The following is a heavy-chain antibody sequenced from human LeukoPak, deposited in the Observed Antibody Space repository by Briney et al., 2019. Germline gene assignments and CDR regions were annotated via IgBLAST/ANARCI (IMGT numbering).Heavy chain of an antibody. J-gene: IGHJ2*01. V-gene: IGHV2-5*02. CDR3: AHSPSDSYKNGGRWYFDL. Sequence: SGPTLVKPTQTLTLTCTFSGLSLTTGGVGVGWIRQPPGKALEWLALIYWDDDQRYSPSLKDRLTVTKDTSKNQVFLYMANMDPVDTGTYFCAHSPSDSYKNGGRWYFDLWGRGTPVIVSS. CDR2: IYWDDDQ. CDR1: GLSLTTGGVG. D-gene: IGHD5-24*01.